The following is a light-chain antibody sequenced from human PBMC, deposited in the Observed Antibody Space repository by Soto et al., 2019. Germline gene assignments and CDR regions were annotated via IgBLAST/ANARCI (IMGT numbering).Light chain of an antibody. Sequence: IRMTQSASSLSASMGDGVTITCRASQNIIRHLNWYQHKPGRAPRLLIYAASTLQSGVPSRFTGSGSGTEFTLTITGLQPEDFATYYCQHSYNMPIAFGQGTRLAIK. CDR2: AAS. CDR3: QHSYNMPIA. CDR1: QNIIRH. V-gene: IGKV1-39*01. J-gene: IGKJ5*01.